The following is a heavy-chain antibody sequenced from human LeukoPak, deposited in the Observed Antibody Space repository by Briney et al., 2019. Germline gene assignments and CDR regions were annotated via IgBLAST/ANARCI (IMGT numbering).Heavy chain of an antibody. CDR1: GFTFSSYA. V-gene: IGHV3-30-3*01. CDR2: ISYDGSNK. CDR3: ARGGWLIAAAANGGDAGLDYFDY. D-gene: IGHD6-13*01. J-gene: IGHJ4*02. Sequence: GGSLRLSCAASGFTFSSYAMHWVRQAPGKGLEWVAVISYDGSNKYYADSVKGRFTISRDNSKNTLYLQMNSLRAEDTAVYYCARGGWLIAAAANGGDAGLDYFDYWGQGTLVTVSS.